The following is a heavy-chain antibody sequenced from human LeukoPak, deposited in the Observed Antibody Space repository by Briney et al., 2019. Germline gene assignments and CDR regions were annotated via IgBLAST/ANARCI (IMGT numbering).Heavy chain of an antibody. CDR3: AKTSSSYYFDY. CDR2: IRYDGRNK. J-gene: IGHJ4*02. D-gene: IGHD6-6*01. CDR1: GFTLSSYG. Sequence: GGSLRLSCAASGFTLSSYGMHWVRQAPGKGLEWVAFIRYDGRNKYYADSVKGRFTISRDNSKNMLYLQMNSLRAEGTAVYYCAKTSSSYYFDYWGQGTLVTVSS. V-gene: IGHV3-30*02.